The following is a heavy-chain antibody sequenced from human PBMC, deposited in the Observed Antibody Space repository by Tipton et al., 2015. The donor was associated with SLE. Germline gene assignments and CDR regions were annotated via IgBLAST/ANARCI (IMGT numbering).Heavy chain of an antibody. Sequence: TLSLTCAVYGGSFSGYYWSWIRQPPGKGLEWIGEINHSGSTNYNPSLKSRVTISVDTSKNQFSLKLSSVTAADTAVYYCARHYRLPHAFDIWGQGTMVTVPS. CDR3: ARHYRLPHAFDI. J-gene: IGHJ3*02. CDR1: GGSFSGYY. D-gene: IGHD3-16*02. CDR2: INHSGST. V-gene: IGHV4-34*01.